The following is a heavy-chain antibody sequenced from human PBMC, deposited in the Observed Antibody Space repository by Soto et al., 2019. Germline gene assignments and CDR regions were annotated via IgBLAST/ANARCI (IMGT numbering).Heavy chain of an antibody. V-gene: IGHV3-23*01. J-gene: IGHJ4*02. CDR2: ISGRGSST. D-gene: IGHD5-18*01. Sequence: RQAPGQGLQWVATISGRGSSTYYADSVKGRFTVSRDNSKNTLYLQMNSLRAEDTAIFYCAKDRTPGYSYGYVDYWGQGILVTVSS. CDR3: AKDRTPGYSYGYVDY.